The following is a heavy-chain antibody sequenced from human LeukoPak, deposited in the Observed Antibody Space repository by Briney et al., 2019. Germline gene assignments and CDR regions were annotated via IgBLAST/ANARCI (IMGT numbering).Heavy chain of an antibody. CDR3: ARPYDFWSGHFDY. CDR2: ISYDGSNK. V-gene: IGHV3-30*04. D-gene: IGHD3-3*01. CDR1: GFTFSSYA. Sequence: GGSLRLSCAASGFTFSSYAMHWVRQAPGKGLEWVAVISYDGSNKYYADSVKGRFTISRDNSKNTLYLQMNSLRAEDTAVYYCARPYDFWSGHFDYWGQGTLVTVSS. J-gene: IGHJ4*02.